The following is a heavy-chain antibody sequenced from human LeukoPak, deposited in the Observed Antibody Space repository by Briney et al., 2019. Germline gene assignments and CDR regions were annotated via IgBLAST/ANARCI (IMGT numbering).Heavy chain of an antibody. V-gene: IGHV3-21*01. CDR3: ARVDDYGDREGAFDI. D-gene: IGHD4-17*01. CDR2: ISSSSSYI. Sequence: KPGGSLRLSCAASGFTFSSYSMNWVRQAPGKGLEWVSSISSSSSYIYYADSVKGRFTISRDNAKNSLYLQMNSLRAEDTAVYYCARVDDYGDREGAFDIWGQGTMVTASS. J-gene: IGHJ3*02. CDR1: GFTFSSYS.